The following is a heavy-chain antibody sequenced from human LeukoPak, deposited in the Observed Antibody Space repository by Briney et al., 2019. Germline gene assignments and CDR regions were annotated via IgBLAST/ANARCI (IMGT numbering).Heavy chain of an antibody. D-gene: IGHD3-3*01. CDR1: GYTFRDFG. CDR3: ARGPYYDSWSGAGY. J-gene: IGHJ4*02. CDR2: ITTYNGNT. V-gene: IGHV1-18*01. Sequence: GASVKVSCKASGYTFRDFGISWVRQAPGQGLEWMGWITTYNGNTNYIQKLQGRVTMTTDTSTRTAYMELRSLRSDDTAVYYCARGPYYDSWSGAGYWGQGTLVTVSS.